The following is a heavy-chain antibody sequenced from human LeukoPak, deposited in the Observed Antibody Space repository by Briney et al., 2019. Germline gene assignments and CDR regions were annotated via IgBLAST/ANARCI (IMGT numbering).Heavy chain of an antibody. J-gene: IGHJ4*02. D-gene: IGHD3-3*01. CDR1: GYSISSGYY. CDR2: IYHSGST. V-gene: IGHV4-38-2*02. CDR3: ARDRSLLEYYFDY. Sequence: SETLSLTCTVSGYSISSGYYWGWIRQPPGKGLGWIGSIYHSGSTYYNPSLKSRVTISVDTSKNQFSLKLSSVTAADTAVYYCARDRSLLEYYFDYWGQGTLVTVSS.